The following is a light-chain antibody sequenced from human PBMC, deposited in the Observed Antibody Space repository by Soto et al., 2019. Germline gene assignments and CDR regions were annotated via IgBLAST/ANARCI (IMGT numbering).Light chain of an antibody. CDR2: DAS. V-gene: IGKV3-11*01. CDR1: ESISSY. J-gene: IGKJ4*01. CDR3: QQRSRT. Sequence: EVVLTQSPATLSLSPGERATLSCRASESISSYLAWYQQKPGQVPRLLIYDASNRATGSPARFIGSGSGTDFTLTIASLDPDDFAVYYCQQRSRTFGGGTKVEIK.